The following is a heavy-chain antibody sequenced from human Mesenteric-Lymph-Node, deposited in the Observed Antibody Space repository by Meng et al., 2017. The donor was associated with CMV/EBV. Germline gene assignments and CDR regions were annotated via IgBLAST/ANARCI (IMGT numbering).Heavy chain of an antibody. CDR1: GFPFSNYW. CDR3: VRDSGWFRMDQ. V-gene: IGHV3-7*01. Sequence: GESLKISCTASGFPFSNYWMTWVRQAPGTGLEWVGFIKEDGSQTHYVASVRGRFTISRDNAKNSLYLQMDNLRGEDTAAYYCVRDSGWFRMDQWGQGTLVTVSS. J-gene: IGHJ4*02. D-gene: IGHD6-19*01. CDR2: IKEDGSQT.